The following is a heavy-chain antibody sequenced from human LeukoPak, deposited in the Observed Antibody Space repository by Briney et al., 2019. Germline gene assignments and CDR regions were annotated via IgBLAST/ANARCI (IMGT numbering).Heavy chain of an antibody. Sequence: SETLSLTCTVSGGSISSYYWSWIRQPPGKGLEWIGYIYYSGSTNYNPSLKSRVTISVDRSKNQFSLKLSSVTAADTAVYYCARTFVFTVFDPWGQGTLVTVSS. CDR2: IYYSGST. CDR1: GGSISSYY. CDR3: ARTFVFTVFDP. V-gene: IGHV4-59*12. D-gene: IGHD4-17*01. J-gene: IGHJ5*02.